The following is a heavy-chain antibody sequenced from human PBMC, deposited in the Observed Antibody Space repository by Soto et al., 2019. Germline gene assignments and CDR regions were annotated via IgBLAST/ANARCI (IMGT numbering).Heavy chain of an antibody. Sequence: GESLKISCAASGFTFSSYAMYWVRQAPGKGLEWVSAISGSGGSTYHADSVKGRFTISRDNTKNTLYLQMNSLRAEDTAVYYCAKERVGGGYCYYYMDVWGKGTTVTVSS. CDR1: GFTFSSYA. CDR3: AKERVGGGYCYYYMDV. V-gene: IGHV3-23*01. J-gene: IGHJ6*03. D-gene: IGHD2-2*01. CDR2: ISGSGGST.